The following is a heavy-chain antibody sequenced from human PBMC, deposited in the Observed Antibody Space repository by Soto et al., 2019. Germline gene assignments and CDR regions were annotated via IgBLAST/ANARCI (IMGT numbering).Heavy chain of an antibody. D-gene: IGHD3-22*01. Sequence: GSLIVSCTSLGLTFGDYVMGWVCQDQGKGMDWVGSIRSKAYGVTTEYAASVKGRFTISRDDSKSIAYLQMNSLKTEDTAVYYCTSPRLPHYYDSSGYYPDAFDIWGQGTMVTVSS. V-gene: IGHV3-49*04. CDR2: IRSKAYGVTT. CDR3: TSPRLPHYYDSSGYYPDAFDI. J-gene: IGHJ3*02. CDR1: GLTFGDYV.